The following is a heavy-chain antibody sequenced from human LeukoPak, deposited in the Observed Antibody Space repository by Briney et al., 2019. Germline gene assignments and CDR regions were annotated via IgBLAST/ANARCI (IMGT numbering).Heavy chain of an antibody. Sequence: GGSLRLSCAASGFTFSSYSMNWVRQAPGKGLEWVSSISSSSSYIYYADSVKGRFTISRDNAKNSLYLQMNSLRAEDTAVYYCARDSCSSTSCYWNYWSQGTLVTVSS. CDR3: ARDSCSSTSCYWNY. CDR2: ISSSSSYI. V-gene: IGHV3-21*01. J-gene: IGHJ4*02. CDR1: GFTFSSYS. D-gene: IGHD2-2*01.